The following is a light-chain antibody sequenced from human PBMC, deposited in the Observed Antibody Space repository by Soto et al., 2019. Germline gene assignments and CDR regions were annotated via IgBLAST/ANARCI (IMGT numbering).Light chain of an antibody. CDR3: QQYNNWPS. CDR2: DAS. J-gene: IGKJ5*01. V-gene: IGKV3-15*01. Sequence: ETMMTQSPDTLSVSLGERATLSCRASQSLRSSLALYHQKPGQAPRLLIYDASTRATGIPARFSGSGSGTEFTLTIRSLQSEDFAVYFCQQYNNWPSFGQGTRLEIK. CDR1: QSLRSS.